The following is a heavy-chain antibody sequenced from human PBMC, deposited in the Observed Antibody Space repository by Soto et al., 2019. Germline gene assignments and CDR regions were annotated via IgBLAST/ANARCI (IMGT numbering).Heavy chain of an antibody. J-gene: IGHJ4*02. CDR3: TTGRFSSSLYFDS. CDR1: GITFSNVW. D-gene: IGHD6-6*01. V-gene: IGHV3-15*01. CDR2: IKSKTDGGTT. Sequence: EVQLVESGGGLVKPGGTLRVSCAASGITFSNVWMTWVRQAPGKGLEWVGRIKSKTDGGTTDYGAPVRGRFTISRDDSKNTLHQQMNSLKTEDTAVYYCTTGRFSSSLYFDSWGQGTLVTVSS.